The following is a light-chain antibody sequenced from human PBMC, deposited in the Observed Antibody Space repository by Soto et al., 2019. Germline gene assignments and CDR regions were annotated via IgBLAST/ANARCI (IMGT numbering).Light chain of an antibody. J-gene: IGLJ2*01. CDR2: GNN. Sequence: QSVLTQPPAVSGAPGQRVTIHCTGTSSNIGAGFDVHWYQHLPGTAPKLLIYGNNHRPSGVPDRFSGSKSGTSASLAITGLQAEDEADYSCQSFDTSLGRSVFGGGTKLTVL. CDR1: SSNIGAGFD. V-gene: IGLV1-40*01. CDR3: QSFDTSLGRSV.